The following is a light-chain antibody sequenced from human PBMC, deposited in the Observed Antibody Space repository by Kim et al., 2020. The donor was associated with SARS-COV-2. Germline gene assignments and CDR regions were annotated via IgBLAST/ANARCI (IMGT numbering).Light chain of an antibody. V-gene: IGKV1-39*01. Sequence: ASVGDSVTITCRPSQSISTYLSWYQQKPGKAPKLLIYGASSLQSGVSSRFSGFGSGTDFTLIITSLQPEDVATYYCQHAYSFPSTFGGGTKVDIK. CDR3: QHAYSFPST. J-gene: IGKJ4*01. CDR1: QSISTY. CDR2: GAS.